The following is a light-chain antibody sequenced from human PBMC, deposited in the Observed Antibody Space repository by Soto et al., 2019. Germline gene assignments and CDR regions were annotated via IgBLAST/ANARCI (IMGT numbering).Light chain of an antibody. CDR3: QQAPSFPIT. J-gene: IGKJ5*01. CDR1: QSISSY. V-gene: IGKV1-39*01. CDR2: GAS. Sequence: IQLNNTPSSLSASGEYSVTITCRASQSISSYLNWYQQKPGKAPNLLIYGASSLQSGVPSRFSGSGSGTDFTLTISSLQPEDFATYYCQQAPSFPITFGQGTRREIK.